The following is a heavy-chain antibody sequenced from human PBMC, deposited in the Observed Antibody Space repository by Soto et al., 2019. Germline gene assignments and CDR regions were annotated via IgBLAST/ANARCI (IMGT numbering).Heavy chain of an antibody. Sequence: PSETLSLTCTVSGGSISSGGYYWSWIHQHPGKGLEWIGYIYYSGSTYYNPSLKSRVTISVDTSKNQFSLKLSSVTAADTAVYYCARVGSSARSYYFDYWGQGTLVTVSS. CDR3: ARVGSSARSYYFDY. CDR1: GGSISSGGYY. V-gene: IGHV4-31*02. D-gene: IGHD6-6*01. CDR2: IYYSGST. J-gene: IGHJ4*02.